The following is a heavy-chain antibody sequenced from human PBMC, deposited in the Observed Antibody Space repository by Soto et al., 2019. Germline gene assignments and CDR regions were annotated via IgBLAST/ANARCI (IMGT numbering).Heavy chain of an antibody. Sequence: EVQLVESGGGLVKPGGSLRLSCAASGFTFSNAWMSWVRQAPGKGLEWVGRIKSKTDGGTTDYAAPVKGRFTISRDDSKNTLYLQMNSLKTEDTSVYYCTTERGTVTTSTFDYWGQGTLVTVSS. V-gene: IGHV3-15*01. D-gene: IGHD4-17*01. CDR2: IKSKTDGGTT. CDR3: TTERGTVTTSTFDY. J-gene: IGHJ4*02. CDR1: GFTFSNAW.